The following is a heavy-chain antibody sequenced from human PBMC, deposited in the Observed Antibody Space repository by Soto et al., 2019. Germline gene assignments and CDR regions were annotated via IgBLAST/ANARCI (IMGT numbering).Heavy chain of an antibody. J-gene: IGHJ4*02. D-gene: IGHD1-20*01. CDR3: ATVHNTSRSFDY. CDR2: TGATGRTT. CDR1: GSTFNIYA. V-gene: IGHV3-23*01. Sequence: PGGSLRLSCAASGSTFNIYAMTWVRQAPGKGLEWVSTTGATGRTTYYSDAVKGRFTVSRDNSKNTLDLQMSNLRAEDTAVYYCATVHNTSRSFDYWGQGTLVTVSS.